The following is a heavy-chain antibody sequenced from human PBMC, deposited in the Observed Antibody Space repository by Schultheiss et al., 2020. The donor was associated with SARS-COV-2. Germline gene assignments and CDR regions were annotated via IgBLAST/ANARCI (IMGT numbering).Heavy chain of an antibody. Sequence: SETLSLTCTVSGGTISSYYWSWIRQLQKKGLERNGYIYYSGSTNYNPSPKSRVTISVDTSKNQFSLKLSSVTAADTAVYYCARQSTDYDILTGYYIFFDYLCQGTLIIVAS. CDR1: GGTISSYY. CDR3: ARQSTDYDILTGYYIFFDY. V-gene: IGHV4-59*08. CDR2: IYYSGST. J-gene: IGHJ4*02. D-gene: IGHD3-9*01.